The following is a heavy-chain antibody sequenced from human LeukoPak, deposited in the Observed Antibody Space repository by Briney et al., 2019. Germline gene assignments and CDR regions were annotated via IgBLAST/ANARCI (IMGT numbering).Heavy chain of an antibody. J-gene: IGHJ4*02. D-gene: IGHD2-2*01. V-gene: IGHV4-31*03. CDR3: ARIVVPAAIDY. CDR1: GGSISSGGYY. Sequence: PSQTLSLTCTVSGGSISSGGYYWSWIRLHPGKGLEWIGYIYYSGSTYYNPSLKSRVTISVDTSKNQFSLKLSSVTAADTAVYYCARIVVPAAIDYWGQGTLVTVSS. CDR2: IYYSGST.